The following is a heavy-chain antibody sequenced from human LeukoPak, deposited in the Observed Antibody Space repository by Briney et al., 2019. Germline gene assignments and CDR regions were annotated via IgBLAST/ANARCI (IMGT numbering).Heavy chain of an antibody. CDR3: ARDKRGPYAYDI. Sequence: PGGSLRLSCAASGFTFSDYYMSRIRQPPGKGLEWVSYISDTGSDIWYADSVKGRFTMSRDNAKNSLSLQMNSLRADDTAVYFCARDKRGPYAYDIWGQGTMVAVSS. J-gene: IGHJ3*02. V-gene: IGHV3-11*01. CDR1: GFTFSDYY. CDR2: ISDTGSDI.